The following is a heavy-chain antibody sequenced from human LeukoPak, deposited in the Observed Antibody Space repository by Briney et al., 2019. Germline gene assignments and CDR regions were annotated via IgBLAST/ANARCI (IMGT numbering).Heavy chain of an antibody. J-gene: IGHJ4*02. Sequence: SETLSLTCTVSGGSISSYYWSWIRQPPGKGLEWIGYTYYSGSTNYNPSLKSRVSISVDTSKNQFSLKLSSVTAADTAVYYCARDGGYYDSSGYYQAFDYWGQGTLVTVSS. CDR1: GGSISSYY. V-gene: IGHV4-59*01. D-gene: IGHD3-22*01. CDR2: TYYSGST. CDR3: ARDGGYYDSSGYYQAFDY.